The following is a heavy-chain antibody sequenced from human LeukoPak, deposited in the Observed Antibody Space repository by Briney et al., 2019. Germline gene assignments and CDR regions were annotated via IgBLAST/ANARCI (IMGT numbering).Heavy chain of an antibody. J-gene: IGHJ4*02. CDR2: IYYSGST. V-gene: IGHV4-59*01. D-gene: IGHD4-17*01. CDR3: ARGHYGDYPDC. CDR1: GGSISSYY. Sequence: SETLSLTCTVSGGSISSYYWSWIRQPPGKGLEWIGYIYYSGSTNYNPSLKSRVTISVDTSKNQFSLKLSSVTAADTAVYYCARGHYGDYPDCRGQGTLVTVSS.